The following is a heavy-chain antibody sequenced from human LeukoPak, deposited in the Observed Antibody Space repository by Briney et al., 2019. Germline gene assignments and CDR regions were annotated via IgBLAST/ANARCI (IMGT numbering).Heavy chain of an antibody. Sequence: PSETLSLTCAVSGGSISSSNWWSWVRQPPGKGLEWIGEIYHSGSTNYNPSLKSRVTISVDKSKNQFSLKLSSVTAADTAVYYCARVGRYSSSWFFDYWGQGTLATVSS. J-gene: IGHJ4*02. V-gene: IGHV4-4*02. D-gene: IGHD6-13*01. CDR3: ARVGRYSSSWFFDY. CDR2: IYHSGST. CDR1: GGSISSSNW.